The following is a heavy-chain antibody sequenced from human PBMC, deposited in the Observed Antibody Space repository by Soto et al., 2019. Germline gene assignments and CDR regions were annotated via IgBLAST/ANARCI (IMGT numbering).Heavy chain of an antibody. Sequence: EDQLVESGGGLVQPGGSLRLTCAVSGFSFRSDWMNWVRQAPGKGLEWVAHTNQDGSEKYYLDSVKGRFTIFRDKAKNSLYLQMNSLRAEDTAVYYCSGGVGDAIWGQGTLVTVSS. CDR1: GFSFRSDW. CDR2: TNQDGSEK. V-gene: IGHV3-7*04. D-gene: IGHD1-26*01. J-gene: IGHJ4*02. CDR3: SGGVGDAI.